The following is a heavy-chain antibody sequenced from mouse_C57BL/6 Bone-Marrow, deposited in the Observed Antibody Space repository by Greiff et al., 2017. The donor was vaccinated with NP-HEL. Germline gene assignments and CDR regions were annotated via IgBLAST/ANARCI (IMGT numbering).Heavy chain of an antibody. CDR1: GFTFSDYY. J-gene: IGHJ3*01. V-gene: IGHV5-12*01. CDR3: ARHFGYGPAY. CDR2: ISNGGGST. D-gene: IGHD2-2*01. Sequence: EVKLMESGGGLVQPGGSLKLSCAASGFTFSDYYMYWVRQTPEKRLEWVAYISNGGGSTYYPDTVKGRFTISRDNAKNTLYLQMSRLKSEDTAMYYCARHFGYGPAYWGQGTLVTVSA.